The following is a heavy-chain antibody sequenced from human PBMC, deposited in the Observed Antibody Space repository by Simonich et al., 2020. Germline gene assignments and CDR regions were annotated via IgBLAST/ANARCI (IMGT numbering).Heavy chain of an antibody. J-gene: IGHJ4*02. Sequence: EVQLLESGGGLVQPGGSLRLSSAASGFTFSSYAMSWVSQAPGKGQEWVSAISGSCGSTYYAASVKGRFTISRDNSKNTLYLQVNSLRAEDTAVYYCATYYFDYWGQGTLVTVSS. V-gene: IGHV3-23*01. CDR3: ATYYFDY. CDR1: GFTFSSYA. CDR2: ISGSCGST.